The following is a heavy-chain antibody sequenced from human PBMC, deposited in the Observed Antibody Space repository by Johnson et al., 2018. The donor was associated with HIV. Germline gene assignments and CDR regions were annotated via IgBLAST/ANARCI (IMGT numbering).Heavy chain of an antibody. CDR3: AKDLSTAYYDSSEDTFDI. D-gene: IGHD3-22*01. J-gene: IGHJ3*02. V-gene: IGHV3-13*01. Sequence: VQLVESGGGLVQPGGSLRLSCAASGFTFSSYDMHWVRQATGKGLEWVSAIGTAGDTYYPGSVKGRFTISRDNSKNTLYLQMNSLRAEDTAVYYCAKDLSTAYYDSSEDTFDIWGQGTMVTVSS. CDR1: GFTFSSYD. CDR2: IGTAGDT.